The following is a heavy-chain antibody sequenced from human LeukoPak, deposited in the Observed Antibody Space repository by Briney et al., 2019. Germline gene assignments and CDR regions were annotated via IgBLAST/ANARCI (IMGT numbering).Heavy chain of an antibody. CDR1: GFTFSSYG. CDR2: ISYDGSNK. V-gene: IGHV3-30*03. D-gene: IGHD3-22*01. Sequence: GGSLRLSCAASGFTFSSYGMHWVRQAPGKGLEWVAVISYDGSNKYYADSVKGRFTISRDNTKSSLSLQMNSLTAEDTAFYYCARGGSNGYNWFDPWGQGTLVTVSS. J-gene: IGHJ5*02. CDR3: ARGGSNGYNWFDP.